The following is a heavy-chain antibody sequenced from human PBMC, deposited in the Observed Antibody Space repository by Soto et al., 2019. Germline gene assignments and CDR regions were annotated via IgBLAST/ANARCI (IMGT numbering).Heavy chain of an antibody. V-gene: IGHV4-30-4*01. CDR3: ARTQGSIRVDY. J-gene: IGHJ4*02. CDR2: IYYSGST. CDR1: GGSISSGDYY. Sequence: SLTCTVSGGSISSGDYYWSWIRQPPGKGLEWIGYIYYSGSTYYNPSLKSRVTVSVDTSKNQFSLKLSSVTAADTAVYYCARTQGSIRVDYWGQGTLVTVSS.